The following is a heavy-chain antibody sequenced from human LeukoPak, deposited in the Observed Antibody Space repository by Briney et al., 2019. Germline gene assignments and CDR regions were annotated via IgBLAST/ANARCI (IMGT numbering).Heavy chain of an antibody. V-gene: IGHV4-39*01. D-gene: IGHD2-2*02. CDR2: IYHSGNT. Sequence: TTSETLSLTGNVSGGSISRSFVYWGWIRQPTGKGLEWIGSIYHSGNTYYNPSLKSRITISVDTAKDQFSLNLSSVTAADSAVYFCARLYTNSATCDYWGQGPLVTVSS. CDR3: ARLYTNSATCDY. CDR1: GGSISRSFVY. J-gene: IGHJ4*02.